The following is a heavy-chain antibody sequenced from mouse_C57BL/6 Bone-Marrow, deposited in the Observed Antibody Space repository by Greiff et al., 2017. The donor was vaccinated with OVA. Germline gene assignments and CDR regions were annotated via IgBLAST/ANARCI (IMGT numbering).Heavy chain of an antibody. Sequence: EVKVVESGGGLVKPGGSLKLSCAASGFTFSDYGMHWVRQAPEKGLEWVAYISSGSSNIYNAETVKGRFTISRDNAKNTLFLQMTSLRSEDTAMYYCARIYDGYYEAYWGQGTLVTVAA. CDR2: ISSGSSNI. CDR1: GFTFSDYG. V-gene: IGHV5-17*01. D-gene: IGHD2-3*01. J-gene: IGHJ3*01. CDR3: ARIYDGYYEAY.